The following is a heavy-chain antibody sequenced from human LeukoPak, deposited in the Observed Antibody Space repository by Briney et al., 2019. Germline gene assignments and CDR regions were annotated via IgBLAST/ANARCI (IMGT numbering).Heavy chain of an antibody. CDR1: GFTVSSNY. CDR3: ARVRAVSPYYYYYYMDV. J-gene: IGHJ6*03. V-gene: IGHV3-53*01. Sequence: GGSLRLSWAASGFTVSSNYMSWVRQAPGKGLEWVSVIYSGGSTYYADSVKGRFTISRDNSKNTLYLQMNSLRAEDTAVYYCARVRAVSPYYYYYYMDVWGKGTTVTVSS. CDR2: IYSGGST. D-gene: IGHD3-22*01.